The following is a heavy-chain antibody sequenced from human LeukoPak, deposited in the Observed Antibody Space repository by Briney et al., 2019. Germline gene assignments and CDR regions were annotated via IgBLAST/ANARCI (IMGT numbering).Heavy chain of an antibody. CDR3: ARDPPNNPYGDPRYYFDY. Sequence: GGSLRLSCAASGFSFSRRWMHWVRQAPGKGLVWVSRISDDGTYTANVDSVEGRFTISRDNVRNTLYLHMNSLRAEDTAVYYCARDPPNNPYGDPRYYFDYWGQGTLVTVSS. J-gene: IGHJ4*02. CDR1: GFSFSRRW. CDR2: ISDDGTYT. V-gene: IGHV3-74*03. D-gene: IGHD4-17*01.